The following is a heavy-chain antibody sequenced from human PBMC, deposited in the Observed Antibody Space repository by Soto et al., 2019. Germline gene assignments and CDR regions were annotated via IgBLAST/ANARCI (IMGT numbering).Heavy chain of an antibody. D-gene: IGHD2-2*02. J-gene: IGHJ6*02. CDR2: IIPIFGTA. CDR3: ASPISGYCSSTSCYTYYYYGMDV. Sequence: SVKVSCKASGGTFSSYAISWVRQAPGQGLEWMGGIIPIFGTANYAQKFQGRVTITADKSTSTAYMELSSLRSEDTAVYYCASPISGYCSSTSCYTYYYYGMDVWGQGTTVTVS. V-gene: IGHV1-69*06. CDR1: GGTFSSYA.